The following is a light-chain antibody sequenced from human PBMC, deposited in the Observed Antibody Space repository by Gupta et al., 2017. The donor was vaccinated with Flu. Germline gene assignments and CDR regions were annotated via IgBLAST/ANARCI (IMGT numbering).Light chain of an antibody. CDR2: AAS. J-gene: IGKJ3*01. CDR1: QDISNW. CDR3: QHASNSPHT. V-gene: IGKV1-12*01. Sequence: DIQLTQSPSSVSASVGDRVTITCRASQDISNWLAWYHQKPGKAPKLLIYAASTVQTGIPSRFSGRGSGTEFTLTISSRQPEDFATYYCQHASNSPHTFGHGTTVDV.